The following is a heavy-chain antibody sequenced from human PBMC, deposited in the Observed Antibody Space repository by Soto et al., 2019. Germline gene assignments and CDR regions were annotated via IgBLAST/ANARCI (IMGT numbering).Heavy chain of an antibody. CDR2: ISSSSSYI. CDR3: ARDTVTEGGAY. D-gene: IGHD4-17*01. J-gene: IGHJ4*02. V-gene: IGHV3-21*01. Sequence: EVQLVESGGGLVKPGGSLRLSCAASGFTFSSYSMNWVRQAPGKGLEWVSSISSSSSYIYYADSVKGRFTVSRDNAKNTLYLQMNSLRAEDTAVYYCARDTVTEGGAYWGQGTLVTVSS. CDR1: GFTFSSYS.